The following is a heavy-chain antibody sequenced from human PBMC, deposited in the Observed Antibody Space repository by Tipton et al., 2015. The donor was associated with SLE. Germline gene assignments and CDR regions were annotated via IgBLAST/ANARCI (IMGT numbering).Heavy chain of an antibody. Sequence: SLRLSCAASGFTFSNFGMHWVRQAPGKGLEWVSFIRYDGNNKLYADSVKGRFTVSRDNSKNTLFLEMNSLRGEDTAVYYCARVYDYIWAGYHPFDYWGQGMLVTVSS. D-gene: IGHD3-16*01. CDR2: IRYDGNNK. CDR1: GFTFSNFG. J-gene: IGHJ4*02. CDR3: ARVYDYIWAGYHPFDY. V-gene: IGHV3-30*19.